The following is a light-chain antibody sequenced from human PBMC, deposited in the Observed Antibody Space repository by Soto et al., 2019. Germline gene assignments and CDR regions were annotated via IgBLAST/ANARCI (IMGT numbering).Light chain of an antibody. V-gene: IGKV1-5*03. CDR3: QQYVHWPPGA. CDR1: QTISSW. Sequence: DIPMTQSPSTLSGSVGDRVTITCRASQTISSWLAWYQQKPGKAPKLLIYKASTLKSGVPSRFSGSGSGTEFTLTISSLQSEDSAVYYCQQYVHWPPGAFGQGTTVEIK. J-gene: IGKJ1*01. CDR2: KAS.